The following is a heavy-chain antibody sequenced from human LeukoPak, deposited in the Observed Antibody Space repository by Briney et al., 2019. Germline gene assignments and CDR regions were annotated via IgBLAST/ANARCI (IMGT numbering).Heavy chain of an antibody. Sequence: PGGSLRLSCAASGFTFSSYAMRWVRQAPGKGLEWVSAISGSGGSTYYADSVKGRFTISRDNSKNTLYLQMNSLRAEDTAVYYCAKGSGSSGRGIDYWGQGTLVTVSS. D-gene: IGHD1-26*01. J-gene: IGHJ4*02. CDR2: ISGSGGST. V-gene: IGHV3-23*01. CDR3: AKGSGSSGRGIDY. CDR1: GFTFSSYA.